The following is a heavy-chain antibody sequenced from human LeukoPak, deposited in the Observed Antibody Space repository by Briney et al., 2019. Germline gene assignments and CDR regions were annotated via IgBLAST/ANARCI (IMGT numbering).Heavy chain of an antibody. CDR3: ARSDSSGWLYFDY. V-gene: IGHV4-59*01. CDR1: GGSISSYY. Sequence: KPSETLSLTCTVSGGSISSYYWSWIRQPPGKGLEWIGYIYYSGSTNYNPSLKSRVTISVDTSKNQFSLKLSSVTAADTAMYYCARSDSSGWLYFDYWGQGTLVTVSS. J-gene: IGHJ4*02. CDR2: IYYSGST. D-gene: IGHD6-19*01.